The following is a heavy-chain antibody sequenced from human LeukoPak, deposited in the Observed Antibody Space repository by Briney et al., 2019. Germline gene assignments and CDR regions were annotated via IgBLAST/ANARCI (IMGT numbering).Heavy chain of an antibody. CDR1: GFTVSNNY. CDR2: INSNGGST. J-gene: IGHJ4*02. D-gene: IGHD3-10*01. CDR3: ARGRGGHYDY. V-gene: IGHV3-64*02. Sequence: GGSLRLSCAASGFTVSNNYMSWVRQAPGKGLEYVTAINSNGGSTYCADSVKGRFTISRDNSKNTLYLQMGSLRAEDMAMYYCARGRGGHYDYWGQGTLVTVSS.